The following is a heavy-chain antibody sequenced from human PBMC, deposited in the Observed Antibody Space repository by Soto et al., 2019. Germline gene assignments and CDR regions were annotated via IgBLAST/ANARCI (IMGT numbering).Heavy chain of an antibody. CDR3: ARARFGGLGGIFADY. V-gene: IGHV3-66*01. J-gene: IGHJ4*02. CDR1: GFTVSNSY. D-gene: IGHD1-26*01. Sequence: EVQLVNSGGGLVQPGGSLRLSCAASGFTVSNSYMSWVRQAPGKGLEWVSVIYRDGSTYYADSVTDRFTISRDKAENTLYLQMSSLRAEDTAVYYCARARFGGLGGIFADYWGQGTLVTVSS. CDR2: IYRDGST.